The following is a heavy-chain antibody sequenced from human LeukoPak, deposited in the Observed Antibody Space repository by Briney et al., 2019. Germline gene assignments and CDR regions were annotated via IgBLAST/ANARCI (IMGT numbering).Heavy chain of an antibody. J-gene: IGHJ4*02. CDR2: ISAYNSNT. D-gene: IGHD6-19*01. CDR1: GYTFTSHG. V-gene: IGHV1-18*04. CDR3: ARIAVTAYYFDY. Sequence: ASVKVSCKASGYTFTSHGISCVRQAPGQGLEWMGWISAYNSNTNYAQKLQGRVIMTTDTSTSTAYIELRSLRSDDTAVYYCARIAVTAYYFDYWGQGTLVTVSS.